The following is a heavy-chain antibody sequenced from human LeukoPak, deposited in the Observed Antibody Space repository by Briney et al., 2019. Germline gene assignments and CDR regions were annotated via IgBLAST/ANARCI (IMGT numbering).Heavy chain of an antibody. Sequence: PGGSLRLSCAASGFTVTDNDMSWVRQAPGKGLEWVSDIHSGGRTYYADSLKDRFTISRDNSKNTPYLQMSSLRVEDTAVYYCARNGIYDDYVWGQGTLVTVSS. CDR2: IHSGGRT. J-gene: IGHJ4*02. V-gene: IGHV3-66*01. CDR3: ARNGIYDDYV. CDR1: GFTVTDND. D-gene: IGHD4-17*01.